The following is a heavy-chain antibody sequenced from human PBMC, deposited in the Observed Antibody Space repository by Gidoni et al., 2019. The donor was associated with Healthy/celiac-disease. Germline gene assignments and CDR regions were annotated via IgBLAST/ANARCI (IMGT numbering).Heavy chain of an antibody. Sequence: QLQLQESGPGLVKPSETLSLTCTVSGGSISSRSYYWGWIRQPPGKGLEWIGSIYYSGSTYYNPSLKSRVTISVDTSKNQFSLKLSSVTAADTAVYYCAGAVNYYDSSGYYSWYFDLWGRGTLVTVSS. CDR2: IYYSGST. D-gene: IGHD3-22*01. V-gene: IGHV4-39*01. CDR1: GGSISSRSYY. CDR3: AGAVNYYDSSGYYSWYFDL. J-gene: IGHJ2*01.